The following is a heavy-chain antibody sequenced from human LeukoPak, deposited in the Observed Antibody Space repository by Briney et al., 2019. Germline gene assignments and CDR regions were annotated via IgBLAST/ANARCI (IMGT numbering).Heavy chain of an antibody. V-gene: IGHV4-59*12. J-gene: IGHJ3*02. Sequence: PSETLSLICTVSGGSISTYYWNWIRQPPGKGLEWIGYIYYSGTTNYNPSLKSRVSMSVDTSKNQFSLKLNSVTAADTAVYYCAKSNGYGLVDIWGQGTMVTVSS. D-gene: IGHD3-10*01. CDR3: AKSNGYGLVDI. CDR1: GGSISTYY. CDR2: IYYSGTT.